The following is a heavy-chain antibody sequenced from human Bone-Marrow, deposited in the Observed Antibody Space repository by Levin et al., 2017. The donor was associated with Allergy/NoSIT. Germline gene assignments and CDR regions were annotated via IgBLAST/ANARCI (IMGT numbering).Heavy chain of an antibody. Sequence: GGSLRLSCAASGFTFSSYAMSWVRQAPGKGLEWVSAISGSGGSTYYADSVKGRFTISRDNSKNTLYLQMNSLRAEDTAVYYGAKNRAVAGHYYYVMDVWGRGTTVTVSA. D-gene: IGHD6-19*01. J-gene: IGHJ6*04. CDR1: GFTFSSYA. V-gene: IGHV3-23*01. CDR2: ISGSGGST. CDR3: AKNRAVAGHYYYVMDV.